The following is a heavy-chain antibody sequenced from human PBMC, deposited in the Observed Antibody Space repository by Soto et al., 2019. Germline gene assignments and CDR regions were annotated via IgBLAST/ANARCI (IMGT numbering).Heavy chain of an antibody. CDR1: GGSISSSY. J-gene: IGHJ4*02. D-gene: IGHD3-22*01. Sequence: SETLSLTCTVSGGSISSSYWSWIRQPPGKGLEWTGYIYHSGSTNYNPSLKSRVTISVDTSKNQFSLKLSSVTAADTALYYCAKEYDSSGYYPDYWGQGTLVTVSS. CDR2: IYHSGST. V-gene: IGHV4-59*12. CDR3: AKEYDSSGYYPDY.